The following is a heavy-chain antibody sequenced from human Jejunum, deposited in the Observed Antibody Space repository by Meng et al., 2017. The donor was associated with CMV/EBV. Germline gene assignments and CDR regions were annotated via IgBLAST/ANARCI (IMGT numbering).Heavy chain of an antibody. CDR1: TGYD. Sequence: TGYDLHWVRQAPGPGLEWMGWITPNSGGTNYAQKFQGRVTMTRDTSISTAYMELSRLRSDDTAVYYCARVLDIVVVPAAKWYYFDYWGQGTLVTVSS. CDR2: ITPNSGGT. V-gene: IGHV1-2*02. D-gene: IGHD2-2*01. CDR3: ARVLDIVVVPAAKWYYFDY. J-gene: IGHJ4*02.